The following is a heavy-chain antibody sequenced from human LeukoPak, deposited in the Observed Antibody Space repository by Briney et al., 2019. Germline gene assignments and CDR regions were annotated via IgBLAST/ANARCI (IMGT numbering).Heavy chain of an antibody. D-gene: IGHD5/OR15-5a*01. CDR2: VHYSGST. Sequence: PSETLSLTCSVSGGSFGDDFWTWMRQPPGKGLEWIGYVHYSGSTKYNPSLKSRVTMPIDTSLTQFSLKLSSVTAADTATYYCARAASSLRDYYRMDVWGKGTTVTVSS. CDR1: GGSFGDDF. V-gene: IGHV4-59*01. J-gene: IGHJ6*04. CDR3: ARAASSLRDYYRMDV.